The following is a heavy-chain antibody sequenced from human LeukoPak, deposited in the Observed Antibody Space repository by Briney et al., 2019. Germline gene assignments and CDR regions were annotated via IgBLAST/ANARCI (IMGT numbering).Heavy chain of an antibody. V-gene: IGHV4-34*12. D-gene: IGHD5-12*01. Sequence: SEPLSLTCAVYGGFLSGYYWGWIRQPPGKGLEWIGNIFYSGSTYYGPSLKSRLTISLDTYRNQFSLKLNSVTAADTAVYYYAKSNGYSLIDIWGRGKMVTVSS. CDR3: AKSNGYSLIDI. J-gene: IGHJ4*02. CDR2: IFYSGST. CDR1: GGFLSGYY.